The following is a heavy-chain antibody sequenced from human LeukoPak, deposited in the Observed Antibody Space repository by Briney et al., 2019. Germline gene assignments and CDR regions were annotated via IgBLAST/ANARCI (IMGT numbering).Heavy chain of an antibody. Sequence: GGSLRLSCGASGFTFSRYGMSWVRQAPGKGLEWVSSISGSGDSKNYADSAKGRFTISRDNFKNTLYLEMINLRADDTAVYYCAKDVLDTSGYDYWGQGTLVTVSS. D-gene: IGHD3-22*01. CDR2: ISGSGDSK. CDR1: GFTFSRYG. V-gene: IGHV3-23*01. CDR3: AKDVLDTSGYDY. J-gene: IGHJ4*02.